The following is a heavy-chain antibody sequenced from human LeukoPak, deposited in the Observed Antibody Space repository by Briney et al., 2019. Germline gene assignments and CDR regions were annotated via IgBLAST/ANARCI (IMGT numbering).Heavy chain of an antibody. J-gene: IGHJ5*02. CDR1: GFTFSNYW. V-gene: IGHV3-7*01. Sequence: GGSLRLSCVASGFTFSNYWMSWVRQAPGKGLEWVANIKQDGSEKYYVDSVKGRFTISRDNAKNSLYLQMNSLRAEDTAVYYCARDSRYLFDPWGQGTLVTVSS. D-gene: IGHD1-14*01. CDR3: ARDSRYLFDP. CDR2: IKQDGSEK.